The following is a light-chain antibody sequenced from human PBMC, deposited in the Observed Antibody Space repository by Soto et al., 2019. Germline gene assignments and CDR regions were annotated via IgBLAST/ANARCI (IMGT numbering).Light chain of an antibody. Sequence: DIQMTQSPSSLSAPVGGRVTITCRASQGIRRDLGWYQQKPGKAPTRLIYAVSSLHSGVPSRFSGSGSRTEITLTISSLQPEDSATYYCLQHNSYPLTFGGGTKVEIK. J-gene: IGKJ4*01. CDR2: AVS. CDR3: LQHNSYPLT. V-gene: IGKV1-17*01. CDR1: QGIRRD.